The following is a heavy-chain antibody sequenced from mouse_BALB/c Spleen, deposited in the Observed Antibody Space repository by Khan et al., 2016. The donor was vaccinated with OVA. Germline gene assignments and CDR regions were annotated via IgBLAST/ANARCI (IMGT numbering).Heavy chain of an antibody. CDR3: ARTARIKY. CDR1: GYSITSGYG. D-gene: IGHD1-2*01. Sequence: EVKLLESGPGLVKPSQSLSLTCTVTGYSITSGYGWNWIRHFPGNKLEWMGYISYRGSTNYNPSLKSRISITRDTSKNQFFLQLNSVTTEDTATYECARTARIKYWGQGTTLTVSS. CDR2: ISYRGST. J-gene: IGHJ2*01. V-gene: IGHV3-2*02.